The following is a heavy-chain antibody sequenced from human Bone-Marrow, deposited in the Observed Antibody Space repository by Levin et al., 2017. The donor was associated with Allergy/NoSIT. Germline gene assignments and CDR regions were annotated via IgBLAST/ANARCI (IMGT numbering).Heavy chain of an antibody. CDR1: GFTFNSYA. J-gene: IGHJ4*02. V-gene: IGHV3-23*01. D-gene: IGHD5-12*01. Sequence: GESLKISCAASGFTFNSYALSWVRQAPGKGLEWVSAISGSGSSTYYADSVKGRFTISRDKSKTTLYLQMNSLRAEDTAVYYCAKGACWVAGEVALIWGQGTMVTVSS. CDR2: ISGSGSST. CDR3: AKGACWVAGEVALI.